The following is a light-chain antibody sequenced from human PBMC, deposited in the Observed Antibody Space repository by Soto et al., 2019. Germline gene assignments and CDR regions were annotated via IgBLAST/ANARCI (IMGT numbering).Light chain of an antibody. CDR2: KVS. J-gene: IGKJ4*01. V-gene: IGKV2D-30*01. Sequence: DVVMTQSPLSLPVTLGQPASISYRSSQNLVYNDGNTYLNWFQQRPGQSPRRLIYKVSNWDSGAPRRSXGSGSGTDFTLKISRVEAEDVGLYYCLQGTHWPRITFGGGTKVEIK. CDR1: QNLVYNDGNTY. CDR3: LQGTHWPRIT.